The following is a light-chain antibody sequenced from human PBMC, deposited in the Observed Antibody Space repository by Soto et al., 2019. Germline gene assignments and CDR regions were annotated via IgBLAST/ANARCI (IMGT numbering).Light chain of an antibody. CDR2: DVS. CDR3: SSYSGTNYHYV. V-gene: IGLV2-11*01. Sequence: QSALTQPRSVSGSPGQSVTISCTGTSSDVGGYNYVSWYQQHPGKAPKLMIYDVSKRPSGVPDRFSGSKSGNTASLTISGLQADDEADYYCSSYSGTNYHYVFGTGTKVTVL. J-gene: IGLJ1*01. CDR1: SSDVGGYNY.